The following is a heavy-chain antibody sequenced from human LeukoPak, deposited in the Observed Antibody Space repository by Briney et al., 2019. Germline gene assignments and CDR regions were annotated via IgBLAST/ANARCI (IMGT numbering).Heavy chain of an antibody. CDR2: IYHSGST. CDR3: ARYYDFRSGYLDY. J-gene: IGHJ4*02. V-gene: IGHV4-38-2*01. D-gene: IGHD3-3*01. Sequence: PSETLSLTCAVSGYSISSGYYWGWIRQPPGKGLEWIGSIYHSGSTYYNPSLKSRVTISVDTSKNQFSLKLSSVTAADTAVYYCARYYDFRSGYLDYWGQGTLVTVSS. CDR1: GYSISSGYY.